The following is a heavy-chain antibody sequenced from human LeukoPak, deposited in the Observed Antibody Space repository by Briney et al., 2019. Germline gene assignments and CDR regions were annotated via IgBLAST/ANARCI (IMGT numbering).Heavy chain of an antibody. CDR1: GFTFSSFA. J-gene: IGHJ6*03. D-gene: IGHD6-13*01. CDR2: ISYDGSNK. V-gene: IGHV3-30*04. Sequence: GGSLRLSCAASGFTFSSFALHWVRQAPGKGLEWVAVISYDGSNKYYADSVKGRFTISRDNSKNTLYLQMNSLRAEDTAVYYCARVGRSGQLAGGDYYYYMDVWGKGTTVTVSS. CDR3: ARVGRSGQLAGGDYYYYMDV.